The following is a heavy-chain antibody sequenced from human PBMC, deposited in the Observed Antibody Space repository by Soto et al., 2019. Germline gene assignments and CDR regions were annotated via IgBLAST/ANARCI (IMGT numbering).Heavy chain of an antibody. CDR1: GFSFSNYA. J-gene: IGHJ3*01. CDR3: VRDDRWAFDF. D-gene: IGHD3-22*01. Sequence: ESGGGLVQPGGSRRVSCAASGFSFSNYAMNWVRQAPGKGLEWVSYISIGSGSIFYADSVKGRFTISRDDAKNSLYMQMNTLRDEDPAVYYCVRDDRWAFDFWGQGTMVTVYS. V-gene: IGHV3-48*02. CDR2: ISIGSGSI.